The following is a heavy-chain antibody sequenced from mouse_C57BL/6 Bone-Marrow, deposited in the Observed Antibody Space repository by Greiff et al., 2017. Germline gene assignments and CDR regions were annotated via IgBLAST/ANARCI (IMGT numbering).Heavy chain of an antibody. CDR1: GYSFTSYG. CDR2: IYPRSGNT. V-gene: IGHV1-81*01. CDR3: ARPITTVVVSDY. J-gene: IGHJ2*01. D-gene: IGHD1-1*01. Sequence: QVQLQQSGAELARPGASVKLSCKASGYSFTSYGISWVKQRTGQGLEWIGEIYPRSGNTYYNEKFKGKATLTADNSSSTAYMELRSLTAEDSAVYFCARPITTVVVSDYWGQGTTLTVSS.